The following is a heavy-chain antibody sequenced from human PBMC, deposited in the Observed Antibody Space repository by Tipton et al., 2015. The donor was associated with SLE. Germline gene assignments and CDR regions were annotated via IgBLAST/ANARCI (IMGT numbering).Heavy chain of an antibody. D-gene: IGHD6-25*01. J-gene: IGHJ5*02. V-gene: IGHV4-39*01. CDR3: ARRRAATGLFSERGWFDP. CDR1: GGSISSSIYY. CDR2: IYYSGTT. Sequence: TLSLTCTVSGGSISSSIYYWGWIRQPPGKGLEWIGTIYYSGTTYQKPSLKSRVTISVDTSKNQFSLKLISVTAADTAVYYCARRRAATGLFSERGWFDPWGQGALVTVSS.